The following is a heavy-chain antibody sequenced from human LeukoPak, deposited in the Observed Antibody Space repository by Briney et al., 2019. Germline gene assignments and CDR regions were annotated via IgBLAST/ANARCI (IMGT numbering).Heavy chain of an antibody. D-gene: IGHD5-12*01. CDR3: AKVGVATEYYYYYYGMDV. CDR2: ISYDGSNK. Sequence: GGSLKFSWAASGFTFISIGWHWARQAPAKGLGWVAVISYDGSNKYYADSVKGRFTISRDNSKNTLYLQMNSLRAEDTAVYYCAKVGVATEYYYYYYGMDVWGKGTTVTVSS. J-gene: IGHJ6*04. CDR1: GFTFISIG. V-gene: IGHV3-30*18.